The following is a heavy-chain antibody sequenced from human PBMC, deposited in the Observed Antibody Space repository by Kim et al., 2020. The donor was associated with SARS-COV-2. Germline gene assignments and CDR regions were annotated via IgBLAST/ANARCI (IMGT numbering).Heavy chain of an antibody. CDR2: IYYSGST. CDR1: GGSISSSSYY. V-gene: IGHV4-39*07. J-gene: IGHJ4*02. Sequence: SETLSLTCTVSGGSISSSSYYWGWIRQPPGKGLEWIGSIYYSGSTYYNPSLKSRVTISVDTSKNQFSLKLSSVTAADTAVYYCAREFCSGGSCYSFGAGDYWGQGTLVTVSS. D-gene: IGHD2-15*01. CDR3: AREFCSGGSCYSFGAGDY.